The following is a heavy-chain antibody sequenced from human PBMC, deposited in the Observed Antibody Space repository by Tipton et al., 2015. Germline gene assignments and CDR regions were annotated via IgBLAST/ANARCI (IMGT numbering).Heavy chain of an antibody. J-gene: IGHJ4*02. CDR3: ARVTTPYSSRWYQIYFDY. CDR2: IYYSGST. CDR1: GGSVSSGSYF. D-gene: IGHD6-13*01. V-gene: IGHV4-61*01. Sequence: LRLSCTVSGGSVSSGSYFWTWIRQPPGKGLEWIGSIYYSGSTYYNPSLKSRVTISVDTSKNQFSLKLSSVTAADTAVYYCARVTTPYSSRWYQIYFDYWGQGPLVTVSS.